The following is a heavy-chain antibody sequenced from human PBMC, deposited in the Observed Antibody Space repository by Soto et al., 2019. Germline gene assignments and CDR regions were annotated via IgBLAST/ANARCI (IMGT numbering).Heavy chain of an antibody. D-gene: IGHD3-10*01. Sequence: EVQLVESGGGLVQPGGSLRLSCAVSGFTFSSFWMHWVRQTPGEGLVWVSRINTDGSNTSYADSVKGRFTISRDNAKNTLYLQMNSLRVEDTAMYYCAKRGVDTFGLSYWGQETLVTVSS. J-gene: IGHJ4*02. V-gene: IGHV3-74*01. CDR2: INTDGSNT. CDR3: AKRGVDTFGLSY. CDR1: GFTFSSFW.